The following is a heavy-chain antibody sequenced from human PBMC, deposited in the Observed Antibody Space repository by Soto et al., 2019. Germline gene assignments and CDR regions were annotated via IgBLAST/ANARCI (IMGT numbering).Heavy chain of an antibody. D-gene: IGHD2-8*01. CDR2: ISWDSGTL. J-gene: IGHJ5*02. CDR1: GFTFDDYA. Sequence: EAQLVESGEGLVPPGRYLRLSCAAYGFTFDDYAMHWDRQVPGKGLEWISGISWDSGTLGYADSVKGRFIISRDDAKKSLFLQMNSRRGEDTALYYCALVRYPTMGSPLDQWGQGTLVTVSS. CDR3: ALVRYPTMGSPLDQ. V-gene: IGHV3-9*01.